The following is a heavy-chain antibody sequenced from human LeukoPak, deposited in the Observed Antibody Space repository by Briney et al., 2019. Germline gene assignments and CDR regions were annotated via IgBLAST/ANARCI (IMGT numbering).Heavy chain of an antibody. J-gene: IGHJ5*02. CDR1: GGSISSSSYY. D-gene: IGHD3-3*01. CDR3: ARDGTIFGVARWFDP. V-gene: IGHV4-39*07. CDR2: IYYSGST. Sequence: SETLSLTCTVSGGSISSSSYYWGWIRQPPGKGLEWIGSIYYSGSTYYNPSLKSRVTISVDTSKNQFSLKLSSVTAADTAVYYCARDGTIFGVARWFDPWGQGTLVTVSS.